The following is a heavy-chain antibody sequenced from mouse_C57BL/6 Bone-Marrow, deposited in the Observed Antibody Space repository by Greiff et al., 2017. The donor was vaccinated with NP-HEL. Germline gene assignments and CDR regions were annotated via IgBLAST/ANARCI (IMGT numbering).Heavy chain of an antibody. CDR3: ARMGVDV. V-gene: IGHV3-6*01. J-gene: IGHJ1*03. CDR1: GYSITSGYY. Sequence: EVQLVESGPGLVKPSQSLSLTCSVTGYSITSGYYWNWIRQFPGNKLEWMGYISYDGSNNYNPSLKNRISITRDTSKNQFFLKLNSVTTEDTATYYCARMGVDVWGTGTTVTVSS. CDR2: ISYDGSN.